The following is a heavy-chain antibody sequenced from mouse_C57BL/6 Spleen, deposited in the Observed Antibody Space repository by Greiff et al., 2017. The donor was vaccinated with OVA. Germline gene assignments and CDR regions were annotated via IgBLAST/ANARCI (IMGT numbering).Heavy chain of an antibody. CDR3: ARGVLYDYDVRFAY. V-gene: IGHV1-7*01. CDR1: GYTFTSYW. J-gene: IGHJ3*01. D-gene: IGHD2-4*01. CDR2: ITPSSDYT. Sequence: VQLQQSGAELAKPGASVKLSCKASGYTFTSYWMHWVKQRPGQGLEWIGYITPSSDYTKYNQKFKDKATLTADKSSSTAYMQLSSLTYEDSSVYYCARGVLYDYDVRFAYWGKGTLVTVSA.